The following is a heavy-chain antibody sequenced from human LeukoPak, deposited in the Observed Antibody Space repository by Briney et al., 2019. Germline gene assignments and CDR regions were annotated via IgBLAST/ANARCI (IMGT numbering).Heavy chain of an antibody. J-gene: IGHJ4*02. V-gene: IGHV3-30*02. CDR3: AKDLPAAYFDD. CDR2: IRNDGSTK. D-gene: IGHD2-2*01. Sequence: PGGSLRLSCAACGFTFSSYGMHWVRQAPGRGLEGVAFIRNDGSTKFYADSVKGRFTISRDNSENTLYLQMNSLRAEDTAVYYCAKDLPAAYFDDWGQGTLVTVSS. CDR1: GFTFSSYG.